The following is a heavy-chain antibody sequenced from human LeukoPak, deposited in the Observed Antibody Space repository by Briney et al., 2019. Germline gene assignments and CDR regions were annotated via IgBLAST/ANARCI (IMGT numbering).Heavy chain of an antibody. J-gene: IGHJ3*02. CDR2: IIPICGTA. V-gene: IGHV1-69*05. CDR1: GCTFSSYA. Sequence: SVKVSCKASGCTFSSYAISWVRQAPGQGLEWMGGIIPICGTANYAQKFQGRVTITTDESTSTAYMELSSLRSEDTAEYYCARGFLEWLVGAFDIWGQGTMVTVSS. D-gene: IGHD3-3*01. CDR3: ARGFLEWLVGAFDI.